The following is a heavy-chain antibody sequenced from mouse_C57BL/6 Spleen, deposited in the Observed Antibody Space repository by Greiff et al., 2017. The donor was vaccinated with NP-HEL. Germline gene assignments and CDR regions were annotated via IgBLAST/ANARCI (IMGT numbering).Heavy chain of an antibody. CDR1: GYTFTDYY. J-gene: IGHJ3*01. V-gene: IGHV1-19*01. Sequence: EVQLQQSGPVLVKPGASVKMSCKASGYTFTDYYMNWVKQSHGKSLEWIGVINPYNGGTSYNQKFKGKATLTVDKSSSTAYMELNSLTSEDSAVYYCARMDDYDGGFAYWGQGTLVTVSA. CDR3: ARMDDYDGGFAY. D-gene: IGHD2-4*01. CDR2: INPYNGGT.